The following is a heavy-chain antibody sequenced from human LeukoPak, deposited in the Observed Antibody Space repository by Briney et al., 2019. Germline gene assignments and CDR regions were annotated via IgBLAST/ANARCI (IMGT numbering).Heavy chain of an antibody. CDR2: IYYSGNT. J-gene: IGHJ4*02. D-gene: IGHD6-19*01. CDR1: GGSISSYY. V-gene: IGHV4-39*02. CDR3: AIESSGWRFYFDY. Sequence: SETLSLTCTVSGGSISSYYWGWIRQPPGKGLEWIGSIYYSGNTYYNPSLKSRVTISVDTSKNQFSLKLSSVTAADTALYYCAIESSGWRFYFDYWGQGTLVTVSS.